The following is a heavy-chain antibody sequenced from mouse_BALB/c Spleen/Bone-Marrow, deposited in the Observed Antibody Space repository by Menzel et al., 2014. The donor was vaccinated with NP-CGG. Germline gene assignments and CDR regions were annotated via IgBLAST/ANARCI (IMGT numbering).Heavy chain of an antibody. V-gene: IGHV5-12-2*01. CDR1: GFTFSSYI. D-gene: IGHD6-2*01. CDR3: ARVSPYWYFDV. J-gene: IGHJ1*01. CDR2: ISHSGGSS. Sequence: EVKVVDSGGGFVQPGGSLKLSCAASGFTFSSYIMSWVRQTPEKRLEWVAYISHSGGSSYYLDTVKGRFTISRDNAKNTLYLQMSSLKSEDTAMYYCARVSPYWYFDVWGAWDHGHRLL.